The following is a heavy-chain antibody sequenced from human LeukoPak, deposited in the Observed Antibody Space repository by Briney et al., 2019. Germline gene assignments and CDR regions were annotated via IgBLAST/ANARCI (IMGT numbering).Heavy chain of an antibody. Sequence: GGSLRLSCAAAGFTFSSYSMNWVRQAPGQGLEWVSIIYSGGTTYYADSVEGRFTISRDNSKNTLYLQMNSLRAEDTAVYYCARVLWNGDYPRFDYWGQGTLVTVSS. CDR2: IYSGGTT. D-gene: IGHD4-17*01. V-gene: IGHV3-53*01. CDR3: ARVLWNGDYPRFDY. J-gene: IGHJ4*02. CDR1: GFTFSSYS.